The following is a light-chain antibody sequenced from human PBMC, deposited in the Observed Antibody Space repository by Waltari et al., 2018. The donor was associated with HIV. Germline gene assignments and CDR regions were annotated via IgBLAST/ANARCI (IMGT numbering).Light chain of an antibody. Sequence: SSELTQDPAVSVALGQTVRITCPGDSLTKYSANWYQQKPGQAPLLILYGKNHYRRSGIPARFSGSASGTTASLTITGAQAEDEAEYYCDSRDTNNKHHVFGTGT. J-gene: IGLJ1*01. CDR3: DSRDTNNKHHV. V-gene: IGLV3-19*01. CDR2: GKN. CDR1: SLTKYS.